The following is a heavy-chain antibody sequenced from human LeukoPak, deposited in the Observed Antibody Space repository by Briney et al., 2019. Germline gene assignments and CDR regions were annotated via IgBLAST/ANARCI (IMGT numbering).Heavy chain of an antibody. J-gene: IGHJ3*02. D-gene: IGHD5-18*01. V-gene: IGHV3-30*18. CDR1: GFTFSSYG. Sequence: QPGTSLRLSCAASGFTFSSYGMHWVRQAPGKGLEWVAVISYDGSNKYYADSVKGRFTISRDNSKNTLYLQMNSLRAEDTAVYYCAKENHTAMVVAFDIWGQGTMVTVSS. CDR3: AKENHTAMVVAFDI. CDR2: ISYDGSNK.